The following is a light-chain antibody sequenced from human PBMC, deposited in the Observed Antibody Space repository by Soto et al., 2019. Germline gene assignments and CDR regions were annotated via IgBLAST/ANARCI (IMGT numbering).Light chain of an antibody. V-gene: IGKV1-5*03. Sequence: DIQMTQSPSTLSASVGDRVTITCRASQSISSWLAWYQQKPGKAPKLLIYKASSLESGVPSRFSGSGSGTEFTLTISSLQPDDFGNFYCQQYNSYSTFGQGTKVDIK. CDR1: QSISSW. CDR3: QQYNSYST. J-gene: IGKJ1*01. CDR2: KAS.